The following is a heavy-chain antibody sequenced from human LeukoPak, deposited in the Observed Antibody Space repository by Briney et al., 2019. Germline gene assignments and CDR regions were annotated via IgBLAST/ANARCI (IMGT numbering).Heavy chain of an antibody. CDR2: IKEDGSEK. CDR3: ARANSFDI. V-gene: IGHV3-7*05. J-gene: IGHJ3*02. CDR1: GFXFSSYW. D-gene: IGHD5-24*01. Sequence: GGSLRLSCAASGFXFSSYWISWVRQAPGKGLEWVANIKEDGSEKYYVDSVKGRFTISRDNAKNSLYLQMNSLRAEDTAVYYCARANSFDIWGQGTMVTVSS.